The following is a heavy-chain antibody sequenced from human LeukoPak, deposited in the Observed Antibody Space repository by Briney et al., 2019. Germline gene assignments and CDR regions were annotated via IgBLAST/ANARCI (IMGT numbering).Heavy chain of an antibody. Sequence: SETLSLTCTVSGGFITSTSYYWGCIRQPPGKGLEWIGSVYYRGSPYYNPSLKSRVTISVDSSKNHFSLKLSSVTAANTAVYYCARQVVEATLGYFDYWGQGTLITVSS. CDR2: VYYRGSP. CDR3: ARQVVEATLGYFDY. V-gene: IGHV4-39*01. CDR1: GGFITSTSYY. D-gene: IGHD1-26*01. J-gene: IGHJ4*02.